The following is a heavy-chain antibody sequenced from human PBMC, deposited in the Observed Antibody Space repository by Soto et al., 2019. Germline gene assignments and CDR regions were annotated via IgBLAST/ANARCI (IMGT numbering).Heavy chain of an antibody. CDR2: IYYSGST. Sequence: PSETLSLTCTVSGGSISSSSYYWGWIRQPPGKGLEWIGSIYYSGSTYYNPSLKSRVTISVDTSKNQFSLKLSSVTAADTAVYYCARRGDYGDYSFTLDLDDWGQGTLVTVSS. CDR1: GGSISSSSYY. V-gene: IGHV4-39*01. D-gene: IGHD4-17*01. J-gene: IGHJ4*02. CDR3: ARRGDYGDYSFTLDLDD.